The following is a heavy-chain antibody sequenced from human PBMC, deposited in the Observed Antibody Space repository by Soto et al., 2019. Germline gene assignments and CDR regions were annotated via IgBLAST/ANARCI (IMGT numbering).Heavy chain of an antibody. Sequence: GESLKISCKGSGYSFAGYWITWVRQKPGKGLEWMGRIDPSDSQTYYSPSFRGHVTISATKSITTVFLQWSSLRASGTAMYYCARQIYDSDTGPNFQYYFDSWGQGTPVTVSS. CDR3: ARQIYDSDTGPNFQYYFDS. D-gene: IGHD3-22*01. V-gene: IGHV5-10-1*01. CDR2: IDPSDSQT. CDR1: GYSFAGYW. J-gene: IGHJ4*02.